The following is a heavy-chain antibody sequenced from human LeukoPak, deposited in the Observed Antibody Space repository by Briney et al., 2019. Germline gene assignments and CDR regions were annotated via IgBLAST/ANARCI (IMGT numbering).Heavy chain of an antibody. V-gene: IGHV5-51*01. D-gene: IGHD2-8*01. Sequence: RESLKISCKGSGYSFTSYWIGWVRQMPGKGLEWMGIIYPDDSDTRYSPSFEGQVIISVDKSISTAYLQWSSLKASDTATYYCARHGHCTNGVCYSNYYYYMDVWGKGTTVTVSS. CDR2: IYPDDSDT. J-gene: IGHJ6*03. CDR1: GYSFTSYW. CDR3: ARHGHCTNGVCYSNYYYYMDV.